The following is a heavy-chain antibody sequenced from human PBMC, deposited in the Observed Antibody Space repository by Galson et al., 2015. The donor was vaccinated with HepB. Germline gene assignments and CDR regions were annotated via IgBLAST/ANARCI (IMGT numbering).Heavy chain of an antibody. D-gene: IGHD4-23*01. J-gene: IGHJ3*02. CDR1: GFTFSRYW. CDR3: ARGYGANGGAFDI. V-gene: IGHV3-74*01. CDR2: INSDGSST. Sequence: SLRLSCAASGFTFSRYWMHWVRQTPGKGLVWVSRINSDGSSTTYAGSVKGRFTTSRDNAKSTLYLQMNSLRAEDTAVYYCARGYGANGGAFDIWGQGTMVTVSS.